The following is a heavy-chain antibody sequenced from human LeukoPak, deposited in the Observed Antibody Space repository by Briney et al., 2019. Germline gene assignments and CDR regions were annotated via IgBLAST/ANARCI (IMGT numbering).Heavy chain of an antibody. V-gene: IGHV3-30-3*01. CDR3: AKDPYYYDGSGYFY. Sequence: SGGSLRLSCAASGFTFSSYPMHWVRQAPGKGLEWVAVISYDGSNKYYADSVKGRFTISRDNSKSTLYLQMDSLRGEDTAVYYCAKDPYYYDGSGYFYWGQGTLVTVSS. CDR1: GFTFSSYP. D-gene: IGHD3-22*01. CDR2: ISYDGSNK. J-gene: IGHJ4*02.